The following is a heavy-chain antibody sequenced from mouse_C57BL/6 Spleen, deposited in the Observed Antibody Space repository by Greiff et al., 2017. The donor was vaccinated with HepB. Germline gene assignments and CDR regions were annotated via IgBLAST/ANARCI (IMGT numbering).Heavy chain of an antibody. J-gene: IGHJ4*01. D-gene: IGHD2-12*01. CDR2: IWSDGST. CDR1: GFSLTSYG. V-gene: IGHV2-6-1*01. Sequence: QVQLKESGPGLVAPSQCLSITCTASGFSLTSYGVHWVRQPPGKGLEWLVVIWSDGSTTQNSALKSRLSISKDNSKSQVFFKMNSLQTEDTAMYYCARHYSGAMDDWGQGTSVTVSS. CDR3: ARHYSGAMDD.